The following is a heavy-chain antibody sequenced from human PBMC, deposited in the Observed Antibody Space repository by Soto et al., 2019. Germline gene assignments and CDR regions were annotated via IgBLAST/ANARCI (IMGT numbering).Heavy chain of an antibody. CDR1: GDSISSGDYY. J-gene: IGHJ4*02. Sequence: SETLSLTCTVSGDSISSGDYYWSWIRQPPGKGLEWIGCINHSGNTYYNPSLKSRVTISVDTSKNQFSLKLSSVTAADTAVYYCARVGLRYFEPFDYWGQGTLVTVSS. V-gene: IGHV4-30-4*01. CDR3: ARVGLRYFEPFDY. D-gene: IGHD3-9*01. CDR2: INHSGNT.